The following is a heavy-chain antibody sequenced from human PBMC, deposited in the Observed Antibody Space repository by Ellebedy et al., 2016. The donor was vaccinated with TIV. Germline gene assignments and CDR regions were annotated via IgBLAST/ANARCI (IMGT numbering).Heavy chain of an antibody. Sequence: SETLSLXXSVSGGSINYYFWTWVRQPPGKGLEWIGYIYYSGDTSYSPSLKSRVTISVDASKNQFSLKLSSVTAADTAVYYCARLVGQTYYYYGMDVWGHGTTVTVSS. J-gene: IGHJ6*02. D-gene: IGHD3-16*01. CDR1: GGSINYYF. CDR3: ARLVGQTYYYYGMDV. V-gene: IGHV4-59*13. CDR2: IYYSGDT.